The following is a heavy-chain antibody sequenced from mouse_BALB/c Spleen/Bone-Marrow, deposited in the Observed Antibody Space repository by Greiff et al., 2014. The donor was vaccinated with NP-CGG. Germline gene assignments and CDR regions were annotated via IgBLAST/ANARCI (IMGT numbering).Heavy chain of an antibody. CDR1: GFDIKDTY. V-gene: IGHV14-3*02. CDR2: IDPANGNT. D-gene: IGHD2-4*01. J-gene: IGHJ3*01. CDR3: AMITTGAWFAY. Sequence: EVRLQESGAELVKPGASVKLSCTASGFDIKDTYMHWVKQRPGQGLEWIGRIDPANGNTKYDPKFQGKATITADTSSNTAYLQLSSLTSEDTAVYYRAMITTGAWFAYWGQGTLVTVSA.